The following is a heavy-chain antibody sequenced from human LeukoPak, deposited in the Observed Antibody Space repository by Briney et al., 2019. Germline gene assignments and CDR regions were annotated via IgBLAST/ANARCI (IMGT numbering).Heavy chain of an antibody. CDR2: INPSGGST. Sequence: ASVKVSCTASGYTFTRYYMHWVRQAPGQGLEWMGIINPSGGSTNYAQKFQGRVTITADKSTSTAYMELSSLRSEDTAVHYCATDYSNYNSPQAYWGQGTLVTVSS. CDR3: ATDYSNYNSPQAY. D-gene: IGHD4-11*01. V-gene: IGHV1-46*01. CDR1: GYTFTRYY. J-gene: IGHJ4*02.